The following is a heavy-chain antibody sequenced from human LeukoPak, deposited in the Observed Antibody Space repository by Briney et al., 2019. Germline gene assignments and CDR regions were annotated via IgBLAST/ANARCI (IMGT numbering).Heavy chain of an antibody. CDR2: INPGSSMI. CDR1: GFALNSYS. CDR3: AREVKRVSSTLMDLRPNWYFDL. J-gene: IGHJ2*01. V-gene: IGHV3-48*04. Sequence: RTGGSLRLSCEASGFALNSYSLNWVRQAPGQGLEWVAFINPGSSMIYYADSVKGRFTISRDNAKNSVFLQMSGLSADDAALYHCAREVKRVSSTLMDLRPNWYFDLWGRGTRVAVSS. D-gene: IGHD5/OR15-5a*01.